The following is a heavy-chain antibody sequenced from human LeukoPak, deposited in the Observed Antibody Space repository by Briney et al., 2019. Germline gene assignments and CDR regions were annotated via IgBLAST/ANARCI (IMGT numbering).Heavy chain of an antibody. Sequence: SETLSLTCAVYGGSFSDYSWSWLRQPPGKGLEWIGEINRRGGTNHNPSLMSRVIMSVDTSKNQFSLKVTSVSAADTAVYFCARVGYSFSINDWSRIGLGAYPTKYYYYMDVWGKGTTVTVSS. V-gene: IGHV4-34*01. CDR2: INRRGGT. CDR1: GGSFSDYS. J-gene: IGHJ6*03. D-gene: IGHD5-18*01. CDR3: ARVGYSFSINDWSRIGLGAYPTKYYYYMDV.